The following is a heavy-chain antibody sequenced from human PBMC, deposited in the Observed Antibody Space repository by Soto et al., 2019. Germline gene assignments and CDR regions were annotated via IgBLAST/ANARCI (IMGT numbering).Heavy chain of an antibody. CDR1: GFTFSNFW. CDR2: IKQDGSEK. Sequence: PGGSLRLSCAASGFTFSNFWMSWVRQAPGKGLEWVANIKQDGSEKYYVDSVRGRCTISRDNAKNSLYLQINSLRAEDTAVYYGARDRVDYGGNYRSYYSGMDVCGQATAGTV. J-gene: IGHJ6*02. D-gene: IGHD4-17*01. V-gene: IGHV3-7*01. CDR3: ARDRVDYGGNYRSYYSGMDV.